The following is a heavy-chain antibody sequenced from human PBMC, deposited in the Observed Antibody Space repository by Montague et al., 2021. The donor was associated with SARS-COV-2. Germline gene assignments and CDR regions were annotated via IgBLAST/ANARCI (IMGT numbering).Heavy chain of an antibody. CDR1: GFTFSDFY. CDR3: AREGLSGSYYGFLDY. CDR2: ISYDGSNK. J-gene: IGHJ4*02. D-gene: IGHD3-10*01. Sequence: SLRLSCAGSGFTFSDFYINWVRQAPGKGLEWVAVISYDGSNKYYADPVKGRFTISRDNSKNTLYLQMNSLRAEDTAVYYCAREGLSGSYYGFLDYWGQGTLVTVSS. V-gene: IGHV3-30-3*01.